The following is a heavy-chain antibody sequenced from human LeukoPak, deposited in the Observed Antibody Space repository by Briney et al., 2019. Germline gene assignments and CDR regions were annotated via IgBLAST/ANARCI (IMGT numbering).Heavy chain of an antibody. CDR1: GGTFSSHA. Sequence: SVKVSCKASGGTFSSHAISWVRQATGQGLEWVGGIIPIFGTTNYAQKFQGRVTITTDESTSTGYMELRSLRSDDTAVYYCARGDSGYDYGFDNWGQGTLVTVSS. CDR3: ARGDSGYDYGFDN. CDR2: IIPIFGTT. J-gene: IGHJ4*02. V-gene: IGHV1-69*05. D-gene: IGHD5-12*01.